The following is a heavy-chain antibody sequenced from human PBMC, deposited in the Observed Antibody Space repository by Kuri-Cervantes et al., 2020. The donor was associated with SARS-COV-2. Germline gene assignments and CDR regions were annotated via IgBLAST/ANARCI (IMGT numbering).Heavy chain of an antibody. J-gene: IGHJ4*02. CDR3: AREPGGTFDY. Sequence: GESLKISCAASGFTFSSYWMSWVRQAPGKGLEWVANIKQDGSEKYYVDSVKGRFTISRDNAKNSLYLQMNSLRAEDAAVYYCAREPGGTFDYWGQGTLVTVSS. V-gene: IGHV3-7*04. CDR1: GFTFSSYW. CDR2: IKQDGSEK. D-gene: IGHD3-16*01.